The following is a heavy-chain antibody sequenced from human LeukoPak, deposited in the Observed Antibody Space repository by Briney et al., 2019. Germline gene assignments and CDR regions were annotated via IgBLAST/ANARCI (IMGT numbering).Heavy chain of an antibody. CDR3: AIPRGYSYGYGEDY. J-gene: IGHJ4*02. D-gene: IGHD5-18*01. CDR2: IYYSGST. V-gene: IGHV4-39*01. CDR1: GDSISSSSYY. Sequence: PSETLSLTCTVSGDSISSSSYYWGWIRQPPGKGLEWIGSIYYSGSTYYNPSLKSRVTISVDTSKNQFSLKLSSVTAADTAVYYCAIPRGYSYGYGEDYWGQGTLVTVSS.